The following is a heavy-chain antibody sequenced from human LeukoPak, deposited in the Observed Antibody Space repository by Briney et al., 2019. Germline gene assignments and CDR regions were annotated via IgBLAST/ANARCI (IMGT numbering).Heavy chain of an antibody. D-gene: IGHD1-26*01. CDR2: ISSSSGTI. CDR1: GFTFSSYS. J-gene: IGHJ4*02. V-gene: IGHV3-48*04. CDR3: ARDGTGSYKPGDY. Sequence: PGGSLRLSCATSGFTFSSYSMNWVRQAPGKGLEWVSYISSSSGTIYYADSVKGRFTISRDNAKNSLYLQMNSLRAEDTAVYYCARDGTGSYKPGDYWGQGTLVTVSS.